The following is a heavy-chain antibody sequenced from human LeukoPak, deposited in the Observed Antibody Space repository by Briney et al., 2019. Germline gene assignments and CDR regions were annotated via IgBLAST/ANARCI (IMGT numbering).Heavy chain of an antibody. Sequence: GGSLRLSCAASGFTFSSYNMTWVRQAPGKGLEWVSSISSSSSYIYYADSVKGRFTISRDNARNSLYLQMNSLRAEDTAVYYCARGPADTYYDFLSDYWGQGTLVTVSS. CDR1: GFTFSSYN. CDR2: ISSSSSYI. CDR3: ARGPADTYYDFLSDY. D-gene: IGHD3-3*01. J-gene: IGHJ4*02. V-gene: IGHV3-21*01.